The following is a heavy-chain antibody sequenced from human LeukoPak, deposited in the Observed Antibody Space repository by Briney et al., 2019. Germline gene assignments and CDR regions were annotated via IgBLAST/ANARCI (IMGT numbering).Heavy chain of an antibody. D-gene: IGHD6-13*01. CDR2: IWYDGSNK. CDR1: GFTFSSYG. CDR3: ARDSKGNWYSSSWYGGDY. Sequence: GRSLRLSCAASGFTFSSYGMHWVRQAPGKGLEWVAVIWYDGSNKYYADSVKGRFTISRDNSKNTLYLRMSSLRAEDTAVYYCARDSKGNWYSSSWYGGDYWGQGTLVTVSS. V-gene: IGHV3-33*01. J-gene: IGHJ4*02.